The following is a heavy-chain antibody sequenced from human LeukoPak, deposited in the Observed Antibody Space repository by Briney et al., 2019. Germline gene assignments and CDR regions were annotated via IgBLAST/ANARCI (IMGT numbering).Heavy chain of an antibody. D-gene: IGHD6-13*01. Sequence: GGSLRLSCAASGFTFSSYAMSWVRQAPGKGLEWVSTIIGSGGDTYYADSVKGRFTISRDTSKNTLYLKMKSVRAEDTAVYYCAKAWAAAGTFASWGQGTLVTVSS. CDR3: AKAWAAAGTFAS. CDR2: IIGSGGDT. V-gene: IGHV3-23*01. CDR1: GFTFSSYA. J-gene: IGHJ4*02.